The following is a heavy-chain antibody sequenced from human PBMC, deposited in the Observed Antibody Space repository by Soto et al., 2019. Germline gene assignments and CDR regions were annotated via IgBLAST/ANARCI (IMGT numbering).Heavy chain of an antibody. CDR3: ARDRYLDSYAFDY. Sequence: PVGSLRLSCAASGFTFSSYAMSWVRQAPGKGLEWVAVMSFDGNDKHYADSVKGRFTISRDENENTLFLQMNSLRPEDTAVYYCARDRYLDSYAFDYWGQGSLVTVSS. J-gene: IGHJ4*02. V-gene: IGHV3-30-3*01. CDR2: MSFDGNDK. D-gene: IGHD3-9*01. CDR1: GFTFSSYA.